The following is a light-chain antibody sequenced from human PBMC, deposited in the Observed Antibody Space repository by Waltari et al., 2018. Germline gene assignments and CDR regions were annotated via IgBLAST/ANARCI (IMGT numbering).Light chain of an antibody. CDR2: KAS. CDR1: QTISSW. CDR3: QQFNSFPWT. V-gene: IGKV1-5*03. Sequence: DIQMTKSPSTLSASVGDRVTISCRASQTISSWLAWYQQQPGKAPKLLIYKASTLESGVPSRFSGSGSGTEFTLTISSLQPGDFATYYCQQFNSFPWTFGHGTKVEIK. J-gene: IGKJ1*01.